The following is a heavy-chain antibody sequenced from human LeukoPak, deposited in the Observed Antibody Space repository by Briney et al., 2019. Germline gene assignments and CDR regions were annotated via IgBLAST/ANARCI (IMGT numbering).Heavy chain of an antibody. J-gene: IGHJ6*03. CDR2: IIPIFGTA. D-gene: IGHD3-22*01. CDR1: GGTFSSYA. Sequence: SVKLSCKASGGTFSSYAISWVRQAPGQGLEWMGWIIPIFGTANYAQKFQGRVTITADKSTSTAYMELSSLRSEDTAVYYCARGGQYYYDSSGYPSLYYYYYMDVWGKGTTVTVSS. CDR3: ARGGQYYYDSSGYPSLYYYYYMDV. V-gene: IGHV1-69*06.